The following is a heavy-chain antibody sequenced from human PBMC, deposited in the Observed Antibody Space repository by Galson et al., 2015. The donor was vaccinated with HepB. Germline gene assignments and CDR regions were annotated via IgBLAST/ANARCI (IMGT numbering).Heavy chain of an antibody. CDR1: GFTVSSNY. J-gene: IGHJ6*02. D-gene: IGHD6-6*01. CDR3: ARGEYSSRMDV. CDR2: IYSGGST. Sequence: SLRLSCAASGFTVSSNYMSWVRQAPGKGLEWVSVIYSGGSTYYADSVKGRFTISRDNSKNTLYLQMNSLRAEDTAVYYCARGEYSSRMDVWGQGTTVTVSS. V-gene: IGHV3-53*01.